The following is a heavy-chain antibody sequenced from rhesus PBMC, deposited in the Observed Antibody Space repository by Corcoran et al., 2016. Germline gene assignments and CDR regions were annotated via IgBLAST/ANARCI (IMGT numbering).Heavy chain of an antibody. CDR3: ARRQMAASGTWYFDY. CDR1: GASVGNNY. J-gene: IGHJ4*01. D-gene: IGHD6-31*01. CDR2: LYGTGVST. Sequence: QLQLQESGPGLVKPSETLSLTCAVSGASVGNNYWGWIRQAPGKGLEWIGYLYGTGVSTDDTPSLKSRVTLSGDTSKTQLSLKLSSVTAADTAVYYCARRQMAASGTWYFDYWGQGVLVTVSS. V-gene: IGHV4S11*01.